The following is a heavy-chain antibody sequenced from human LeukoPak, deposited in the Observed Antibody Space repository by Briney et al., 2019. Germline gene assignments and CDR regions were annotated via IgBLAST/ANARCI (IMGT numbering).Heavy chain of an antibody. J-gene: IGHJ4*02. Sequence: SETLSLSCTVSGGSISGSSFYWGWIRQPPGKGLEWIGSMYYSGSTYYNPSLKSRVTISVDTSKNQFSLKLSSLTAADTAVYYCARAPYDSSGYYYFDYWGQGTLVTVSS. D-gene: IGHD3-22*01. CDR1: GGSISGSSFY. V-gene: IGHV4-39*07. CDR3: ARAPYDSSGYYYFDY. CDR2: MYYSGST.